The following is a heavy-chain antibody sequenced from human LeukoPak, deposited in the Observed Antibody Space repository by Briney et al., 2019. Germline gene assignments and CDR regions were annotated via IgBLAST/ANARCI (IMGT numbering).Heavy chain of an antibody. CDR3: ARDSCSSTSCSTDY. CDR2: ISAYNGNT. CDR1: GYTFTSYG. J-gene: IGHJ4*02. Sequence: ASVKVSCKASGYTFTSYGISWVRQAPGQGLEWMGWISAYNGNTNYAQKLQGRVTVTTDTSTSTAYMELRSLRSDDTAVYYCARDSCSSTSCSTDYWGQGTLVTVSP. V-gene: IGHV1-18*01. D-gene: IGHD2-2*01.